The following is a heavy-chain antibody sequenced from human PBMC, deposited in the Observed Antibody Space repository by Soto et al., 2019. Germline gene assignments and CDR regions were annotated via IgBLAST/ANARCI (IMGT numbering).Heavy chain of an antibody. V-gene: IGHV2-5*02. Sequence: QITLKESGPTLMKPTQTLTLTCTFSGFSLTTNGVGVGWIRQPPEKALEWLALIYWDNDKRYSPSLKNRLTITMDTAKHPVVLTMTNMDPVDTATYFCAHRLVGKRAPWDWGYFDYWGQGIVVTVSS. CDR1: GFSLTTNGVG. D-gene: IGHD1-26*01. CDR2: IYWDNDK. CDR3: AHRLVGKRAPWDWGYFDY. J-gene: IGHJ4*02.